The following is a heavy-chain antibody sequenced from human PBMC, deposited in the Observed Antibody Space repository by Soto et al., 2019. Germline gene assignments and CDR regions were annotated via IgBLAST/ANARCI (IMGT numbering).Heavy chain of an antibody. V-gene: IGHV4-39*01. D-gene: IGHD2-2*01. CDR3: ATFARYCSKTSCYVSIVGP. J-gene: IGHJ5*02. CDR1: GASIRSRSYY. Sequence: SSDNLPVTWTVSGASIRSRSYYWGWIRQPPKKGLEWIGNVYYSGSTYYNPSLKRRVTISVDTSRNQFSLKLTSVTAADTAIYYCATFARYCSKTSCYVSIVGPWGQGTLATVS. CDR2: VYYSGST.